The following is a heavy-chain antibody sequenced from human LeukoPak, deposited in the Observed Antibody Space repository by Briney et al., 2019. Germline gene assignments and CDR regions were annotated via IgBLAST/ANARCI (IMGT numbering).Heavy chain of an antibody. CDR1: GFSFSSYG. V-gene: IGHV3-33*01. D-gene: IGHD3/OR15-3a*01. Sequence: PGGSLRLSCAASGFSFSSYGMHWVRQAPGKRLEWVSSIWYDGSNKNYADSVKGRFTISRDNSKSTVFLQINSLRAEDTAVYSCASDDGPNDHWGQGTLVTVSS. J-gene: IGHJ4*02. CDR3: ASDDGPNDH. CDR2: IWYDGSNK.